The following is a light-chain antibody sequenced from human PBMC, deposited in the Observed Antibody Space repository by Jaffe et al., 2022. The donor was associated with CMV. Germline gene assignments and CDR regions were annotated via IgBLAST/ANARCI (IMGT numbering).Light chain of an antibody. CDR2: GKN. CDR1: SLRSYY. J-gene: IGLJ2*01. V-gene: IGLV3-19*01. Sequence: SSELTQDPAVSVALGQTVRITCQGDSLRSYYASWYQQKPGQAPVLFIYGKNNRPSGIPDRFSGSRSGNTASLTITGSQAEDEAHYYCNSRDSSGYRVVFGGGTKLTVL. CDR3: NSRDSSGYRVV.